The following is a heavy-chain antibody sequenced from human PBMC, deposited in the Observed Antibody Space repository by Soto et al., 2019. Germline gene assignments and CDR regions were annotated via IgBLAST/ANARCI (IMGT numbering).Heavy chain of an antibody. V-gene: IGHV4-38-2*01. J-gene: IGHJ4*02. CDR3: ARVHDYSNQFDY. CDR2: IYHSGST. Sequence: PSETLSLTCAVSGYSISSGYYWGWIRQPPGKGLEWIGSIYHSGSTYYNPSLKSRVTISVDTSKNQFSLKLSSVTAADTAVYYCARVHDYSNQFDYWGQGTLVTVS. CDR1: GYSISSGYY. D-gene: IGHD4-4*01.